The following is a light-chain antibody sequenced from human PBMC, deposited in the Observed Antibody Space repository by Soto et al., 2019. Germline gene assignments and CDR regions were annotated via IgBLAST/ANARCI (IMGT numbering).Light chain of an antibody. V-gene: IGKV3-20*01. J-gene: IGKJ1*01. Sequence: EIVLTQSPGTLSLSPGERAALSCRASQSVISNFLAWYQQKPGQAPRVLIYGASSRAAGIPDRFSGSGSGTDFTLTISRLEPEEFAVYFCQQYGNSPTFGQGTKVEIK. CDR3: QQYGNSPT. CDR2: GAS. CDR1: QSVISNF.